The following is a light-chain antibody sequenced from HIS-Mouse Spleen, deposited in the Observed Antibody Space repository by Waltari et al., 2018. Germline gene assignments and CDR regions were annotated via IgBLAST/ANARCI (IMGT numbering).Light chain of an antibody. CDR1: SSDVCGYNY. V-gene: IGLV2-14*03. CDR3: SSYTSSSTEV. Sequence: QSALTQPASVSGSPGQSIPISCTGTSSDVCGYNYVSWYQQHPGKAPKLMIYDVSNRPSGVSNRFSGSKSGNTASLTISGLQAEDEADYYCSSYTSSSTEVFGGGTKLTVL. J-gene: IGLJ2*01. CDR2: DVS.